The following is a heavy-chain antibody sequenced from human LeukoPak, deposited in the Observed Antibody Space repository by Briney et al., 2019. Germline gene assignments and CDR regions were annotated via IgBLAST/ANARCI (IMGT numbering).Heavy chain of an antibody. CDR3: AKDSIMVVPAAIPFDY. CDR1: GFTFSSYA. V-gene: IGHV3-23*01. D-gene: IGHD2-2*01. CDR2: ISGSGGST. J-gene: IGHJ4*02. Sequence: GGSLRLSCAASGFTFSSYAMSWVRQAPGEGLEWVSGISGSGGSTYYADSVKGRFTISRDNSKNTLYLQMNSLRAEDTAVYYCAKDSIMVVPAAIPFDYWGQGTLVTVSS.